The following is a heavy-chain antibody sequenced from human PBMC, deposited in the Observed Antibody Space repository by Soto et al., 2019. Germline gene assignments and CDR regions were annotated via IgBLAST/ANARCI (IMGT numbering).Heavy chain of an antibody. V-gene: IGHV3-66*01. Sequence: GGSLRLSCAASGFTVSSNYMSWVRQAPGKGLEWVSVIYSGGSTYYADSVKGRFTISRDNSKNTLYLQMNSLRAEDTAVYYCARGGEEYSSSSPFDYWGQGTLVTVSS. CDR2: IYSGGST. CDR3: ARGGEEYSSSSPFDY. J-gene: IGHJ4*02. CDR1: GFTVSSNY. D-gene: IGHD6-6*01.